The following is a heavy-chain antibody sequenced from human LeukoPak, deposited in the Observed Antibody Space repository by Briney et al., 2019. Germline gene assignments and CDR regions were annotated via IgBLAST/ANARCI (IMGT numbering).Heavy chain of an antibody. V-gene: IGHV1-2*06. CDR1: GYTLSGFY. Sequence: ASVKVSCKASGYTLSGFYIHWVRRAPGQGREWMGRIRPDDGATNYAQEIQGRVTLTRDTSISTSYMELSSLTSDDTAVYFCAREGVVAGSSRGWFDPWGHGTQVTVSS. D-gene: IGHD6-19*01. J-gene: IGHJ5*02. CDR3: AREGVVAGSSRGWFDP. CDR2: IRPDDGAT.